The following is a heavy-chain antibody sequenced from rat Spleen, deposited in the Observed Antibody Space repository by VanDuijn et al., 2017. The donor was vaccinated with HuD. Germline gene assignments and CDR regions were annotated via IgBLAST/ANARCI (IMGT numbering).Heavy chain of an antibody. D-gene: IGHD1-6*01. CDR3: ARQMYTTDYYYGGFDY. CDR1: GLTFSNYG. Sequence: EVQLVESGGGIVQPGRSMKLSCVASGLTFSNYGMAWVRQAPTKGLEWVASISPSGGSTYYRDSVKGRFTISRDNAKSTLYLQMDSLRSEDTATYYCARQMYTTDYYYGGFDYWGQGVMVTVSS. J-gene: IGHJ2*01. V-gene: IGHV5-25*01. CDR2: ISPSGGST.